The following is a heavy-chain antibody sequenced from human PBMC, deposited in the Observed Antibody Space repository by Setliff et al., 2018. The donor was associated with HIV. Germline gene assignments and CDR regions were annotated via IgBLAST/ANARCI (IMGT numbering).Heavy chain of an antibody. CDR3: ASGEPYYYDSTGYSGNYFDY. D-gene: IGHD3-22*01. V-gene: IGHV4-39*07. Sequence: SETLSLTCTVSGGSISRSRNYWGWIRQPPGKGLEWIGSIFYSGSTYYNPSLKSRPTISVDTSKNQFSLKLASVTAADTAVYYCASGEPYYYDSTGYSGNYFDYWGQGTLVTVSS. CDR1: GGSISRSRNY. CDR2: IFYSGST. J-gene: IGHJ4*02.